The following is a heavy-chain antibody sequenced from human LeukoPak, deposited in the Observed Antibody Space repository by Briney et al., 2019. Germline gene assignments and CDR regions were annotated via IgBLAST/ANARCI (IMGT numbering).Heavy chain of an antibody. Sequence: TLSLXCTVSGGSISSYYWSWIRQPPGKGLEWIGYIYYSGSTNYNPSLKSRVTISVDTSKNQFSLKLSSVTAADTAVYYCARDADGWFDPWGQGTLVTVSS. CDR2: IYYSGST. J-gene: IGHJ5*02. CDR3: ARDADGWFDP. CDR1: GGSISSYY. D-gene: IGHD5-24*01. V-gene: IGHV4-59*01.